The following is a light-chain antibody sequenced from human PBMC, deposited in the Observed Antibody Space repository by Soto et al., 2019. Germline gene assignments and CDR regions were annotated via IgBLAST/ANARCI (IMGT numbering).Light chain of an antibody. CDR2: DVS. J-gene: IGLJ1*01. Sequence: QSVLTHLASQSSSPGQSIAISCTGTSNDVGGYDYVCWYQQHPGKAPKLMIYDVSNRPSGVFYRFSGSKSGNTAFLTFSWIQSEDDADYYCSSYTSTSTYVFGTGIKVTVL. CDR1: SNDVGGYDY. V-gene: IGLV2-14*01. CDR3: SSYTSTSTYV.